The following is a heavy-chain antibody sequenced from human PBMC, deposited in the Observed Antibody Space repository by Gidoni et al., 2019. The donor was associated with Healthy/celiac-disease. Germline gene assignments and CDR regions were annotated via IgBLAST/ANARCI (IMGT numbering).Heavy chain of an antibody. CDR1: GFTFSSYA. V-gene: IGHV3-64*01. J-gene: IGHJ3*02. Sequence: VQLGESGGGLAQPGGSLRHPCGASGFTFSSYAMHWVRQAPGKGLEYVSAISSNGGSTYYANSVKGRFTISRDNSKNTLYLQMGSLRAEDMAVYYCAREDYDSSDSLYGAFDIWGQGTMVTVSS. CDR2: ISSNGGST. D-gene: IGHD3-22*01. CDR3: AREDYDSSDSLYGAFDI.